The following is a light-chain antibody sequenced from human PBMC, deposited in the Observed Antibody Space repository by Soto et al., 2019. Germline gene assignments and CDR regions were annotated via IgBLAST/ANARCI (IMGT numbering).Light chain of an antibody. CDR2: GAS. CDR3: QQYNNWPPWT. J-gene: IGKJ1*01. V-gene: IGKV3-15*01. Sequence: EIVMTQSPATLSVSPGASASLSCRASESVSSNLAWYQQKPGQSPRLLIFGASTRATGVPARFNGNGSETEFTLTISSLVSEDSAVCYCQQYNNWPPWTFGRGTKVEIK. CDR1: ESVSSN.